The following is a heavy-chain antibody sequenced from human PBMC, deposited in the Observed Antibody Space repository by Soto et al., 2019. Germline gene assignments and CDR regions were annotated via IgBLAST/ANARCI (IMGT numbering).Heavy chain of an antibody. CDR2: ISWNSGSI. CDR3: AKDHPGVPAAMSLPFGYFDL. V-gene: IGHV3-9*01. CDR1: GFTFDDYA. Sequence: GGSLRLSCAASGFTFDDYAMHWVRQAPGKGLEWVSGISWNSGSIGYADSVKGRFTISRDNAKNSLYLQMNSLRAEDTALYYCAKDHPGVPAAMSLPFGYFDLWGRGTLVTVSS. D-gene: IGHD2-2*01. J-gene: IGHJ2*01.